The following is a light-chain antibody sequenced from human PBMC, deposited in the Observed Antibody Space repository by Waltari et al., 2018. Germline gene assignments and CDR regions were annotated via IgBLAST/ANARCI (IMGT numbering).Light chain of an antibody. CDR3: ISYAGNNKYV. CDR2: EVT. Sequence: QSALTQPPSASGSPGQSVTISCTGTSSDVGAYNYVSWYQQYPYKAPKLMIYEVTTRPPGVPDRFSGSKSGNTASLTVSGLQAEDEADYYCISYAGNNKYVLGAGTKVTVL. V-gene: IGLV2-8*01. J-gene: IGLJ1*01. CDR1: SSDVGAYNY.